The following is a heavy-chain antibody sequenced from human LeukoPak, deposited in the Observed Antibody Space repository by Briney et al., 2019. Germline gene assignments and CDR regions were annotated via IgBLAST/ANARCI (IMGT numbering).Heavy chain of an antibody. Sequence: PGGSLRLSCAASGFTFSSYGMHWVRQAPGKGLEWVAAISGSGGSTYYADSVKGRFTISRDNSKNTLYLQMNSLRAEDTAVYYCAKESEEVPAAVDYWGQGTLVTVSS. D-gene: IGHD2-2*01. J-gene: IGHJ4*02. V-gene: IGHV3-23*01. CDR3: AKESEEVPAAVDY. CDR1: GFTFSSYG. CDR2: ISGSGGST.